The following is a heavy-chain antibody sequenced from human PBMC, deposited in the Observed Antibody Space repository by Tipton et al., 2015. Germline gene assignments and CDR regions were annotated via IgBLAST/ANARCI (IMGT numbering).Heavy chain of an antibody. CDR1: GFTFRSYA. J-gene: IGHJ4*02. D-gene: IGHD4-17*01. CDR3: AKGQGFGDYVRSEFDY. CDR2: ISGSGGST. Sequence: SLRLSCAASGFTFRSYAMSWVRQAPGKGLEWVATISGSGGSTFYPDSVQGRFTISRDNAKNSLYLQMNSLRPEDTALYYCAKGQGFGDYVRSEFDYWGQGNQVTVSS. V-gene: IGHV3-23*01.